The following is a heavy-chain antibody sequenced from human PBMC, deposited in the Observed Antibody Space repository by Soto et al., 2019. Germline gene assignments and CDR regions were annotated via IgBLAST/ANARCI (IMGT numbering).Heavy chain of an antibody. Sequence: ASVKVSCKASGYTFTSYYMHWVQQAPGQGLEWMGIINPSGGSTSYAQKFQGRVTMTRDTSTSTVYMELSSLRSEDTAVYYCARGGTYYDILTGYFFDYWGQGTLVTVSS. CDR1: GYTFTSYY. V-gene: IGHV1-46*01. CDR3: ARGGTYYDILTGYFFDY. J-gene: IGHJ4*02. CDR2: INPSGGST. D-gene: IGHD3-9*01.